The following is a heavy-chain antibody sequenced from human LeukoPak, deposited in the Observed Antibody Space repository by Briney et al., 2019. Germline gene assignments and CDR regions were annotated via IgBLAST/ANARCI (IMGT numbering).Heavy chain of an antibody. CDR3: ARDLRYNWNEDAFDI. J-gene: IGHJ3*02. CDR2: IYTSGST. D-gene: IGHD1-20*01. V-gene: IGHV4-61*02. CDR1: GGSISSGSYY. Sequence: SQTLSLTCTVSGGSISSGSYYWSWIRQPAGKGLEWIVRIYTSGSTNYNPSLKSRVTISVDTSKNQFSLKLSSVTAADTAVYYCARDLRYNWNEDAFDIWGQGTMVTVSS.